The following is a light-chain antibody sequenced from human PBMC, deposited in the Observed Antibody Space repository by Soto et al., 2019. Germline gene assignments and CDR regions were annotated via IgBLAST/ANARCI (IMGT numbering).Light chain of an antibody. CDR2: EGT. V-gene: IGLV2-23*01. J-gene: IGLJ3*02. CDR1: SSDVGSYDY. CDR3: HSYVRSTLV. Sequence: QSALIQPPSVSGSPGQSVTISCTGTSSDVGSYDYVSWYQQHPGKAPKLLIYEGTKRPSGVSNRFSGSESGNTASLTISGLQAEDEADYFCHSYVRSTLVFGGGTKVTVL.